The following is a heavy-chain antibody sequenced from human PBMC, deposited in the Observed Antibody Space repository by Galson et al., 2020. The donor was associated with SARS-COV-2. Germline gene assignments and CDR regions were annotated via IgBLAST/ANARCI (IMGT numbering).Heavy chain of an antibody. Sequence: ASVKVSCKASGYTFTGYYMHWVRQAPGQGLEWMGRINPNSGGTNYAQKFQGRVTMTRDTSISTAYMELSRLRSDDTAVYYCARAAAAGTWWFDPWGQGTLVTVSS. V-gene: IGHV1-2*06. CDR1: GYTFTGYY. J-gene: IGHJ5*02. D-gene: IGHD6-13*01. CDR3: ARAAAAGTWWFDP. CDR2: INPNSGGT.